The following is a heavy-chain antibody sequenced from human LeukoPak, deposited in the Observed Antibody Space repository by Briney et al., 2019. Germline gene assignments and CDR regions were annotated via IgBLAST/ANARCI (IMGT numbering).Heavy chain of an antibody. Sequence: SETLSLTCTVSGYSISSGYYWGWIRQPPGKGLEWIGSIYHSGSTYYNPSLKSRVTISVDKSKNQFSLKLSSVTAADTAVYYCASLVVVAATENYFDYWGQGTLVTVSS. D-gene: IGHD2-15*01. CDR2: IYHSGST. J-gene: IGHJ4*02. CDR1: GYSISSGYY. CDR3: ASLVVVAATENYFDY. V-gene: IGHV4-38-2*02.